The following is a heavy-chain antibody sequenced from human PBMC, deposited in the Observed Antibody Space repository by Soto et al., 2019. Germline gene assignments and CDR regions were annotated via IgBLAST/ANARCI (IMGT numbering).Heavy chain of an antibody. CDR2: IFSNADK. Sequence: QVTLKESGPVLVKPTETLTLTCSVSGFSLSNTRLGVSWIRQPPGKALEWLAHIFSNADKSYNTSLESRLTISRDTSKNQVAPTMSSLDPVDTGTYYCARICIVDGDLQPWGQGTQVTVSP. CDR1: GFSLSNTRLG. D-gene: IGHD3-3*02. CDR3: ARICIVDGDLQP. J-gene: IGHJ1*01. V-gene: IGHV2-26*01.